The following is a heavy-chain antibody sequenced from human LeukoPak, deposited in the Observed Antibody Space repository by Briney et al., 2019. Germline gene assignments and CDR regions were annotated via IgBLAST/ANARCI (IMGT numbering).Heavy chain of an antibody. CDR2: ISGSGGST. CDR3: AKEWRSGYYSFLAFDI. J-gene: IGHJ3*02. D-gene: IGHD3-22*01. CDR1: GFTFSSYA. Sequence: PGGSLRLSCAASGFTFSSYAMSWVRQAPGKGLEWVSAISGSGGSTYYADSVKGRFTISRDNSKNTLYLQMNSLRAEDTAVYYCAKEWRSGYYSFLAFDIWGQGTMVTVSS. V-gene: IGHV3-23*01.